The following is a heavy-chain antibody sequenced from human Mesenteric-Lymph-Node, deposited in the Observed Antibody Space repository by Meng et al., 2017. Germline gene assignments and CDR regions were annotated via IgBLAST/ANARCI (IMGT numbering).Heavy chain of an antibody. CDR3: ATGGDSITLST. CDR2: IQRKTDGGTT. J-gene: IGHJ3*01. Sequence: GESLKISCAVSGFSNAWMSWVRQAPGKGLEWVGRIQRKTDGGTTDYAAPVKGRFTISRDDSKNTVDLQMSSLKIEDTAVYYCATGGDSITLSTWGQGTMVTVSS. CDR1: GFSNAW. V-gene: IGHV3-15*01. D-gene: IGHD3-10*02.